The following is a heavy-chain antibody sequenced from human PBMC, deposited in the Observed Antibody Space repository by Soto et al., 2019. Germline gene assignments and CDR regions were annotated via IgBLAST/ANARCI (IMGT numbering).Heavy chain of an antibody. D-gene: IGHD6-19*01. V-gene: IGHV4-59*08. J-gene: IGHJ5*02. CDR1: GGSISGHY. Sequence: QVQLQESGPGLVKPSETLSLTCSISGGSISGHYWSWIRQSPGKGLEWIGCTYDRGISNSNASLRSRVTILLNTYKKEFSLSLTSLTAADTAVYQCGGQVAGYEPHWFDPWGQGILVNVSS. CDR2: TYDRGIS. CDR3: GGQVAGYEPHWFDP.